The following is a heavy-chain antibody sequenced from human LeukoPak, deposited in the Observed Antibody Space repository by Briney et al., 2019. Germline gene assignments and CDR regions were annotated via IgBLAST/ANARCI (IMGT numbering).Heavy chain of an antibody. CDR2: IKQDGSEK. D-gene: IGHD3-22*01. Sequence: PGGSLRLSCAASGFTFSNGWMSWVRQAPRKGLEWVANIKQDGSEKYYVDSVKGRFTISRDNAKNSLYLQMNSLRAEDTAVYYCARRGYYYDSSGYYLGGFDYWGQGTLVTVSS. J-gene: IGHJ4*02. V-gene: IGHV3-7*01. CDR1: GFTFSNGW. CDR3: ARRGYYYDSSGYYLGGFDY.